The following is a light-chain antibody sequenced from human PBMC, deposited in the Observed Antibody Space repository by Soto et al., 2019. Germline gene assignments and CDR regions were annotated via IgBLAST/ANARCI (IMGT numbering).Light chain of an antibody. CDR2: GAS. CDR3: QQTYSAPLT. CDR1: QSISNY. V-gene: IGKV1-39*01. Sequence: DIQMTQSPFSLPASVGDRVNITCRASQSISNYLNWYQQKPGRAPSLLIHGASSLQGGVPSRFSGSGSGTDFTLTISCLQPEDFTTYYCQQTYSAPLTFGGGTKVDIK. J-gene: IGKJ4*01.